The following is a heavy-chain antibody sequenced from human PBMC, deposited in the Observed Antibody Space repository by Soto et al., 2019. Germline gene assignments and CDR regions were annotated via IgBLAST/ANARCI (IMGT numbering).Heavy chain of an antibody. J-gene: IGHJ3*02. D-gene: IGHD6-19*01. CDR2: ISVDGRND. V-gene: IGHV3-30*18. CDR1: GFTLSSSV. CDR3: AKEGHTSGRCGCFNI. Sequence: GGSLRLSCEASGFTLSSSVMHWVRQAPGKRLEWLSVISVDGRNDLHAGAVKGRFTISRDISKNMVYLQMNDLRPDDTAMYFCAKEGHTSGRCGCFNIWGQGTMVTVSS.